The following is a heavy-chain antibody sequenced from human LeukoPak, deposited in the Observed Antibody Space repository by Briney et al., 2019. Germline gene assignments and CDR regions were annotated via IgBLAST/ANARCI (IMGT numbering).Heavy chain of an antibody. CDR3: ARGQGYSSGWYPPFYYYGMDV. J-gene: IGHJ6*02. CDR1: GFTFSNYG. D-gene: IGHD6-19*01. Sequence: GGSLRLSCAASGFTFSNYGMHWVRRAPGKGLEWVAVISYDGSNKYYADSVKGRFTISRDNSKNTLYLQMNSLRAEDTAVYYCARGQGYSSGWYPPFYYYGMDVWGQGTTVTVSS. V-gene: IGHV3-30*03. CDR2: ISYDGSNK.